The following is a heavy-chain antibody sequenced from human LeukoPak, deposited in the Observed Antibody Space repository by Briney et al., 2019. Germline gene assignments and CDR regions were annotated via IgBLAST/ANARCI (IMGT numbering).Heavy chain of an antibody. D-gene: IGHD3-3*01. CDR2: ISGSGGST. CDR1: GFTFSSYA. V-gene: IGHV3-23*01. Sequence: QPGGSLRLSCAASGFTFSSYAMSWVRQAPGKGLEWVSAISGSGGSTCYADSVKGRFTISRDNSKNTLYLQMNSLRAEDTAVYYCAKAGVYDFWSGYYPLDYWGQGTLVTVSS. CDR3: AKAGVYDFWSGYYPLDY. J-gene: IGHJ4*02.